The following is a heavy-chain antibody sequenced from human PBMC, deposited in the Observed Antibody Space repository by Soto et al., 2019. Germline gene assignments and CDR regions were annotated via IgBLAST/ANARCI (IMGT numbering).Heavy chain of an antibody. D-gene: IGHD3-10*01. V-gene: IGHV5-51*01. Sequence: GESLKISCKGSGYSFTSYWIGWVRQMPGKGLEWMGIIYPGDSDTRYSPSLQGQVTISADKSISTAYLQWSSLEASDTAMYYCVLDYYGSGSSHKHTPNPDYYYYSMDVWGQGTPVTVSS. J-gene: IGHJ6*02. CDR1: GYSFTSYW. CDR3: VLDYYGSGSSHKHTPNPDYYYYSMDV. CDR2: IYPGDSDT.